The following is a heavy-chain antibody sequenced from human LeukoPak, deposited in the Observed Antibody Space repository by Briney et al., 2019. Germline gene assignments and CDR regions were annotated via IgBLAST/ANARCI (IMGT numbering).Heavy chain of an antibody. CDR2: IYYSGST. Sequence: SETLSLTCTVSGGSISSNSYYWGWIRQPPGKGLEWIVSIYYSGSTYYNPSLKRRVTISVDSSKNQFSLKLGSVTAADTAMYYCARVKRKYQVLKPLHETPSHYFDYWGQGTLVTVSS. D-gene: IGHD2-2*01. CDR1: GGSISSNSYY. CDR3: ARVKRKYQVLKPLHETPSHYFDY. V-gene: IGHV4-39*07. J-gene: IGHJ4*02.